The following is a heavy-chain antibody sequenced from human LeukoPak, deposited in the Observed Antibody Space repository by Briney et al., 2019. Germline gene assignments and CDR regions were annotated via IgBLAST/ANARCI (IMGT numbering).Heavy chain of an antibody. J-gene: IGHJ4*02. CDR2: IDWDDDK. Sequence: ESGPTLVKPTQTLILTCSFSGFSLSTSGMCVSWIRQPPGKALEWLARIDWDDDKYYSTSLKTRLTISKDTSKNQVVLTMTNMDPVDTATYYCARMTHYYDSSGYFDYWGQGTLATVSS. V-gene: IGHV2-70*11. CDR3: ARMTHYYDSSGYFDY. D-gene: IGHD3-22*01. CDR1: GFSLSTSGMC.